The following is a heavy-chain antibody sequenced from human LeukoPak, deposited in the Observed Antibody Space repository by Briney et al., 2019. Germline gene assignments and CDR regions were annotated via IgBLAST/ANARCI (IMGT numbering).Heavy chain of an antibody. Sequence: ASVKVSCKASGGTFSSYAISWVRQAPGQGLEWMGGIIPIFGTANYAQKFQGRVTITADKSTSTAYMELSSLRSEDTAVYYCARVQRRWPQVDAFDIWGRGTMVTVSS. V-gene: IGHV1-69*06. J-gene: IGHJ3*02. D-gene: IGHD5-24*01. CDR1: GGTFSSYA. CDR2: IIPIFGTA. CDR3: ARVQRRWPQVDAFDI.